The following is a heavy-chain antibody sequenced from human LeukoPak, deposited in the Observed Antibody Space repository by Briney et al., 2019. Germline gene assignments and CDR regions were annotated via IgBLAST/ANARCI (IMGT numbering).Heavy chain of an antibody. V-gene: IGHV3-21*01. CDR1: GFTFSSYS. D-gene: IGHD2-21*02. Sequence: GGSLRLSCAASGFTFSSYSMNWVRQAPGKGLEWVSSISSSSSYIYYADSVKGRFTISRDNAKNSLYLQMNSLRAEDTAVYYCASISLLATAFRTRRPYYFDYWGQGTLVTVSS. CDR2: ISSSSSYI. J-gene: IGHJ4*02. CDR3: ASISLLATAFRTRRPYYFDY.